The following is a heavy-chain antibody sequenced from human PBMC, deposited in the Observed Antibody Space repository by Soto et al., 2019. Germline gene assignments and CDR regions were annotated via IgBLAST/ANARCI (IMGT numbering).Heavy chain of an antibody. Sequence: PGGSLRLSCAASGFTFNSKYMSWVRQPPGKEPEWVALVNSGGNTYYAESVKGRFTISRDSSKNTLDLQLNSLRAEDTAVYYSGSTYYNPSLKSRVTISVDTSKNQFSLKLSSVTAADTAVYYCARLLGEGSGSYYPAWDYYYYMDVWGKGTTVTVSS. D-gene: IGHD3-10*01. V-gene: IGHV3-66*01. J-gene: IGHJ6*03. CDR2: VNSGGNT. CDR1: GFTFNSKY. CDR3: GSTYYNPSLKSRVTISVDTSKNQFSLKLSSVTAADTAVYYCARLLGEGSGSYYPAWDYYYYMDV.